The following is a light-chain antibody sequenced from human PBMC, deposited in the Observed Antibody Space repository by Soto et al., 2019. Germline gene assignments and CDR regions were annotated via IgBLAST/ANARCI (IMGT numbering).Light chain of an antibody. Sequence: DIVVTQTPLSSPVALGQAASISCRSSQSLVHKDGNTYLSWFHQRPGQPPRLIIYKVSVRFSGVPDRFSCSGAGIAFTLTISRVETEDVRVYYCMQANQTPWTFGQGTNVEIK. J-gene: IGKJ1*01. CDR2: KVS. CDR3: MQANQTPWT. CDR1: QSLVHKDGNTY. V-gene: IGKV2-24*01.